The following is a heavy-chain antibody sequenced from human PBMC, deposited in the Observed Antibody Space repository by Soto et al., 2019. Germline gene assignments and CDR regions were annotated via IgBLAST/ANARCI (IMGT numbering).Heavy chain of an antibody. Sequence: GGSLRLSCAASGFTFSSYGMHWVRQAPGKGLEWVAVISYDGSNKYYADSVKGRFTISRDNSKNTLYLQMNSLRAEDTAVYYCAKDRGGGTRYYYYYYGMDVWGQGTTVTVSS. V-gene: IGHV3-30*18. CDR2: ISYDGSNK. J-gene: IGHJ6*02. D-gene: IGHD1-1*01. CDR3: AKDRGGGTRYYYYYYGMDV. CDR1: GFTFSSYG.